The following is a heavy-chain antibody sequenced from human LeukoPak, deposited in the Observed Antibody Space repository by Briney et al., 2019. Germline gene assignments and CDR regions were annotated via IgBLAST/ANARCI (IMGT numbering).Heavy chain of an antibody. CDR1: GYTFTSYD. CDR3: ARDSSFWEDTTSWYDKYGMDV. D-gene: IGHD6-13*01. Sequence: ASVKVSCKASGYTFTSYDINWVRQAPGQGLEWMGGIIPIFGTANYAQKFQGRVTFTADESTTTAYMELSSLRSEDTAVYYCARDSSFWEDTTSWYDKYGMDVWGQGTTVTVSS. J-gene: IGHJ6*02. V-gene: IGHV1-69*13. CDR2: IIPIFGTA.